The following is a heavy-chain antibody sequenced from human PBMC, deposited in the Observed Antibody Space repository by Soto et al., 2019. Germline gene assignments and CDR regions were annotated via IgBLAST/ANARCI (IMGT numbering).Heavy chain of an antibody. Sequence: GGSLRLSCAASGFTFSDRYMDWVRQAPGRGLEWVGRTKNKANSYTTEYAASVKGRFTISRDYSRDSVYLQMNSLKTDDTAVYYCTIEGAYPGPDFDYWGQGTLVTVSS. V-gene: IGHV3-72*01. J-gene: IGHJ4*02. CDR1: GFTFSDRY. CDR2: TKNKANSYTT. CDR3: TIEGAYPGPDFDY. D-gene: IGHD3-16*01.